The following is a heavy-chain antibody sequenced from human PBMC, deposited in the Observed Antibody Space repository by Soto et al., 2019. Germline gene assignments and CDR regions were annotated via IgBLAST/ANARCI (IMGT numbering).Heavy chain of an antibody. Sequence: GGSLRLSCAASGFTFSSYAMSWVRQAPGKGLEWASAISGSGGSTYYADSVKGRFTISRDNSKNTLYLQMSSLRAEDTAVYYCAKAGPEYVGYYFDYWGQGTLVTVSS. D-gene: IGHD1-26*01. V-gene: IGHV3-23*01. CDR2: ISGSGGST. CDR1: GFTFSSYA. CDR3: AKAGPEYVGYYFDY. J-gene: IGHJ4*02.